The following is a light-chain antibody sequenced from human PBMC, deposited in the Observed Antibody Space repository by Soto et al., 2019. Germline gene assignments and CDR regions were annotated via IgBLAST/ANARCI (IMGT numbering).Light chain of an antibody. CDR2: EVI. Sequence: QSVLTQPASVSGSPGQSITISCTGTSSDVGSYNLVSWYQQYPGKAPKLIIYEVIKRPSGVSNRFSGSKSANTASLTISGLQAGDEADYYCCSYAGSVIYVVFGGGTKVTVL. CDR3: CSYAGSVIYVV. V-gene: IGLV2-23*02. CDR1: SSDVGSYNL. J-gene: IGLJ2*01.